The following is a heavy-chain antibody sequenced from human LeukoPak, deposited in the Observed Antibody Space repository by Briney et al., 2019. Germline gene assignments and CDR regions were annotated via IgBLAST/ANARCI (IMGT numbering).Heavy chain of an antibody. CDR2: IYYSGST. CDR3: ARGDMVRGVTRRPPYYMDV. Sequence: SETLSLTCTVSGGSISGYYWNWIRQPPGKGLEWIGYIYYSGSTNYNPSLKSRVTISVDTSKNQFSLKLSSVTAADTAVYYCARGDMVRGVTRRPPYYMDVWGKGTTVTISS. D-gene: IGHD3-10*01. J-gene: IGHJ6*03. CDR1: GGSISGYY. V-gene: IGHV4-59*01.